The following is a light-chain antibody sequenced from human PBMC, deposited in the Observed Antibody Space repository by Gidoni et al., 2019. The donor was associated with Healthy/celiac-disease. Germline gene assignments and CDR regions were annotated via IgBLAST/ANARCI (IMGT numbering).Light chain of an antibody. CDR1: QSVSSY. V-gene: IGKV3-11*01. J-gene: IGKJ3*01. Sequence: EIVLTQSPATLSLSPGERATLSCRASQSVSSYLAWYQQKPGQAPRLLIYDASNRATGIPARFSGSGSGKDFTLTISSLEPEDFAVYYCQQRSNWTLFTFGPGTKVDIK. CDR2: DAS. CDR3: QQRSNWTLFT.